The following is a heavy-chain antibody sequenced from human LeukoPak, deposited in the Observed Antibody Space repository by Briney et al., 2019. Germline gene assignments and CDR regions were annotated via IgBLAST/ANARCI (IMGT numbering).Heavy chain of an antibody. CDR3: ARDVVWYETRLSNYMDV. CDR1: GGTFSSYA. V-gene: IGHV1-69*05. D-gene: IGHD2-15*01. CDR2: IIPIFGTA. Sequence: SVKVSCKASGGTFSSYAISWVRQAPGQGLEWMGRIIPIFGTANYAQKFQGRVTITTDESTSTAYMELSSPRSEDTAVYYCARDVVWYETRLSNYMDVWGKGTTVTVSS. J-gene: IGHJ6*03.